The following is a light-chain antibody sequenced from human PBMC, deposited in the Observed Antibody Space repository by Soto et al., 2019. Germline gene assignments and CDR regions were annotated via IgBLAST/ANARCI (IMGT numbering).Light chain of an antibody. Sequence: EIVLTQSPGTLSLSPGERATLSCRASQSVFSSLAWYQQKPGQAPRLLIYGAATRATGIPDRFSGSGSGTDFTLTISRLEPEDFAVYYCQQYGSSRDFGQGTRLEIK. V-gene: IGKV3-20*01. J-gene: IGKJ5*01. CDR3: QQYGSSRD. CDR1: QSVFSS. CDR2: GAA.